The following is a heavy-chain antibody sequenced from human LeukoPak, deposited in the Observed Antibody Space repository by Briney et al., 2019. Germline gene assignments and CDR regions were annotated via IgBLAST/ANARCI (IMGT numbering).Heavy chain of an antibody. D-gene: IGHD4-23*01. CDR3: ARDPGWGTTVEVSWFDP. Sequence: SVKVSCKASGGTFSSYAISWVRQAPGQGLEWMGGIIPIFGTANYAQKFQGRVTITADESTSTAYMELSSLRSEDTAVYYCARDPGWGTTVEVSWFDPWGQGTLVTVSS. V-gene: IGHV1-69*13. CDR2: IIPIFGTA. J-gene: IGHJ5*02. CDR1: GGTFSSYA.